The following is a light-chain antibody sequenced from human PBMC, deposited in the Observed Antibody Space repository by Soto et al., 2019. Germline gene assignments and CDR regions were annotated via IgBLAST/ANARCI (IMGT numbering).Light chain of an antibody. V-gene: IGLV2-14*01. Sequence: QSVLTQPASVSGSPGQSITISCTGTSSDVGAYNYVSWYLHHPGKVPKLLIYEVTNRPSGVSDRFSGSKSGNTASLTISGLQAEDEADYYCSSKRDSSTLFVFGTGTKVTVL. CDR2: EVT. CDR3: SSKRDSSTLFV. J-gene: IGLJ1*01. CDR1: SSDVGAYNY.